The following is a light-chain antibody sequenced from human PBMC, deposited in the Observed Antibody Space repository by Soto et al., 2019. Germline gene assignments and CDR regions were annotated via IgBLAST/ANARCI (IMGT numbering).Light chain of an antibody. J-gene: IGLJ2*01. V-gene: IGLV2-14*01. CDR1: SSDVGAYNY. CDR2: DVT. Sequence: QSALTQPASVSGSPGQSITISCSGTSSDVGAYNYVSWYQQHPGKAPKLIIYDVTNRPSGVSNRFSGSKSGNTASLTISGLQAEDEADYYCSSYTITTVVFGGGTKLTVL. CDR3: SSYTITTVV.